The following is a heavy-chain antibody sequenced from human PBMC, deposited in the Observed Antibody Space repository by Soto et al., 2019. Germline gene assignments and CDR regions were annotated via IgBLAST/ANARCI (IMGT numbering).Heavy chain of an antibody. Sequence: QVQLQESGPGLVKPSETLSLTCTVSSGSISSYYWNWIRQPPGKGLEWIGSIYYSGNTNYSPSLTSRVTISVDTSKKQFSLTLTSVTAADTAMYYCARGYCSSTSCYEFDYWGQGTLVTVSS. CDR2: IYYSGNT. CDR1: SGSISSYY. J-gene: IGHJ4*02. CDR3: ARGYCSSTSCYEFDY. D-gene: IGHD2-2*01. V-gene: IGHV4-59*01.